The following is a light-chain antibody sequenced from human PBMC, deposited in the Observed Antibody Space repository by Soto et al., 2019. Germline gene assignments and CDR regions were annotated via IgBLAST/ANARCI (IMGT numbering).Light chain of an antibody. V-gene: IGLV1-40*01. CDR2: NNH. Sequence: QSVLTQPPSVSGAPGQSVTISCTGTSSNIGAGYDIHWYQQPPGTAPKLVIYNNHNRPSGVPDRFSGSKSGTSGSLAITGLQAEDEADYFCCSYAGIYTVLFGGGTKVTVL. J-gene: IGLJ2*01. CDR1: SSNIGAGYD. CDR3: CSYAGIYTVL.